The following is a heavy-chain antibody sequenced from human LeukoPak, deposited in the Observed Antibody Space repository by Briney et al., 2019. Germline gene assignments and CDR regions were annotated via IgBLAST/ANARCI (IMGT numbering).Heavy chain of an antibody. D-gene: IGHD5-18*01. CDR2: ISSSSVYI. J-gene: IGHJ6*03. CDR1: GFTLSSYA. Sequence: GGSLRPSCAASGFTLSSYAMNWVRQAPGKGLEWVSYISSSSVYIQYADSVKGRFTISRDNARNSLYLQMNSLKTEDTAVYYCQTAMVTVDYYMDVWGRGTTVTVSS. V-gene: IGHV3-21*05. CDR3: QTAMVTVDYYMDV.